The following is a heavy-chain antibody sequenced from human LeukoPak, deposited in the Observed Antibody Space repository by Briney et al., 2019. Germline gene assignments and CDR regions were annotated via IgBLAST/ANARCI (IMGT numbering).Heavy chain of an antibody. CDR2: MNPNSGNT. CDR1: GYTFTSYD. Sequence: ASVKVSCKASGYTFTSYDINWVRQATGQGLEWMGWMNPNSGNTGYAQNFQGRVTMTRNTPITTAYMELSSLISEDTAVYYCARGPLGEVGIVRMDVWGQGTTVTVSS. CDR3: ARGPLGEVGIVRMDV. J-gene: IGHJ6*02. V-gene: IGHV1-8*01. D-gene: IGHD1-26*01.